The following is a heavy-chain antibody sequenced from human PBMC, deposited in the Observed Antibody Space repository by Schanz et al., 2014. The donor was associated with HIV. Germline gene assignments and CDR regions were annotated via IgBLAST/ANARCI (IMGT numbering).Heavy chain of an antibody. CDR3: ARTYTGDWSTGAD. CDR1: GGTFSNYA. D-gene: IGHD2-21*02. Sequence: QVQLVQSGAEVKMPGSSVKVSCKASGGTFSNYAMTWVRQAPGQGLEWMAGLIPIIGTADYAQKFQGRVTITADKSTSTLYLELSSLRSEDTAVYYCARTYTGDWSTGADWGQGTLVTVSS. V-gene: IGHV1-69*06. CDR2: LIPIIGTA. J-gene: IGHJ4*02.